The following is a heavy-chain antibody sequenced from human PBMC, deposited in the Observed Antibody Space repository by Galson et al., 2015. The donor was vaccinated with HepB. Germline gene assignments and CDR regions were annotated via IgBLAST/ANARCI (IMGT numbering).Heavy chain of an antibody. J-gene: IGHJ4*02. D-gene: IGHD6-19*01. V-gene: IGHV1-69*06. Sequence: SVKVSCKASGGTFSSYAISWVRQAPGQGLEWMGGIIPIFGTANYAQKFQGRVTITADKSTSTAYVELSSLRSEDTAVYYCARGLSGWSHDYWGQGTLVTVSS. CDR1: GGTFSSYA. CDR3: ARGLSGWSHDY. CDR2: IIPIFGTA.